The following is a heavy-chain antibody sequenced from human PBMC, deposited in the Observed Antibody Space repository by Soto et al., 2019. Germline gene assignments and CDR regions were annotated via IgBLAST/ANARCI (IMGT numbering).Heavy chain of an antibody. V-gene: IGHV1-69*02. J-gene: IGHJ4*02. CDR3: ASSYDSSGNGPGY. CDR1: GGTFSSYT. D-gene: IGHD3-22*01. Sequence: QVQLVQSGAEVKKPGSSVKVSCKASGGTFSSYTISWVRQAPRQGLEWMGRIIPILGIANYAQKFEGRVTITADKSTSTAYMELSSLRSEDTAVYYCASSYDSSGNGPGYWGQGTLVTVSS. CDR2: IIPILGIA.